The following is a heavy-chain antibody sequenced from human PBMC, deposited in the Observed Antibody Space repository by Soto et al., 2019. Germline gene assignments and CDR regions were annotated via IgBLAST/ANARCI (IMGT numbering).Heavy chain of an antibody. CDR3: ASWHEREHAYDV. V-gene: IGHV3-53*01. CDR2: LYDVDGS. J-gene: IGHJ3*01. D-gene: IGHD1-1*01. Sequence: DVHLVESGGGLIQPGESLRLFCAAFGLTVSGKKYVAWVRQAPGKGLEWVSALYDVDGSFYADSVKGRFTTSSDSSKTTVYLQMNGLRPDDTAVYYCASWHEREHAYDVWGQGTTVTVSS. CDR1: GLTVSGKKY.